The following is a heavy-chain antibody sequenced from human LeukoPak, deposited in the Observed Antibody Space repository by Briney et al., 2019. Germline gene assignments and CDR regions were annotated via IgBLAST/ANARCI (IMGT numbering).Heavy chain of an antibody. Sequence: ASMKLSCKASGFTFTGYYFHWVRQAPGQGLEWMGWINPNSGGTNFAQNFQGRVTMTRDTSISTAYMELSRLRSDDTAVYYCARARTGTTGYDAFDFWGQGTMVTVSS. J-gene: IGHJ3*01. CDR1: GFTFTGYY. CDR2: INPNSGGT. CDR3: ARARTGTTGYDAFDF. D-gene: IGHD1-1*01. V-gene: IGHV1-2*02.